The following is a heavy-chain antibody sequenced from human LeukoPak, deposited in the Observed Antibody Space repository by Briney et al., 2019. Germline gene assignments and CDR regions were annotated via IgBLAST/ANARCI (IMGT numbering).Heavy chain of an antibody. V-gene: IGHV5-51*01. J-gene: IGHJ5*02. CDR3: AIFDFLFGEINNWFDP. CDR2: IYPGDSDT. D-gene: IGHD3-16*01. CDR1: GYNFTIYW. Sequence: GESLKISCKGSGYNFTIYWIGWVRQMPGKGLEWMGIIYPGDSDTRYSPSFQGQVTISADKSISTAYLQWSSLKASDTAMYYCAIFDFLFGEINNWFDPWGQGTLVTVSS.